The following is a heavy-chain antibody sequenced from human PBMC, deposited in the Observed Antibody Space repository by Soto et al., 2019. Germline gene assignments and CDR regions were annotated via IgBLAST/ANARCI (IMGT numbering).Heavy chain of an antibody. V-gene: IGHV1-18*01. CDR3: ARLEDSSSWVFDY. Sequence: ASVKVSCKASGYTFTSYGISWVRQAPGQGLEWMGWISAYNGNTNYAQKLQGRVTMTTDTSTSTVYMELRSLRSDDTAVYYCARLEDSSSWVFDYWGQGTLVTVSS. D-gene: IGHD6-13*01. J-gene: IGHJ4*02. CDR2: ISAYNGNT. CDR1: GYTFTSYG.